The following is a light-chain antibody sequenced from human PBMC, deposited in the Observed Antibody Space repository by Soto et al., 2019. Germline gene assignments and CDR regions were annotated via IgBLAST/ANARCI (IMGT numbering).Light chain of an antibody. CDR3: SSYTSSRTLV. CDR2: EVS. CDR1: SSDIGGDYNY. Sequence: QSALTQPASVSGSPGQSITISCTGTSSDIGGDYNYVSWYQQHPGKAPKLMIYEVSDRPSGVSNRLSGSRSGNTASLTISGLQAEDEADYYCSSYTSSRTLVFGTGTRSPS. J-gene: IGLJ1*01. V-gene: IGLV2-14*01.